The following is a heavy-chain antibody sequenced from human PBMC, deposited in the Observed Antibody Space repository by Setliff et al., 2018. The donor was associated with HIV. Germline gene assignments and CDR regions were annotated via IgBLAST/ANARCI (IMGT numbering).Heavy chain of an antibody. CDR1: GGSFSGNY. D-gene: IGHD5-18*01. CDR2: INHSGST. J-gene: IGHJ5*02. Sequence: SETLSLTCAVYGGSFSGNYWSWIRQPPGKGLEWIGEINHSGSTNYNMSLWSRVTISLDASRNQFSLKLSSVTAADTAVYYCAREKRYSYGSDWFDPWGQGTPVTVSS. CDR3: AREKRYSYGSDWFDP. V-gene: IGHV4-34*01.